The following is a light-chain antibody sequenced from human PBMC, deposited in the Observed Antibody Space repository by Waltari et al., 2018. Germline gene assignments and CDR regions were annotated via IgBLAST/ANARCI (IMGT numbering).Light chain of an antibody. CDR3: SSYAGSNTWV. CDR1: SSDIGGYNY. J-gene: IGLJ2*01. CDR2: DVS. V-gene: IGLV2-11*01. Sequence: QAALTQPPSVSGSPGQSVTISCTGTSSDIGGYNYVSWYQQHPGKAPKLMIYDVSKRTSWVSDRFSGSKAGNTASLTISGLQAEDEADYYCSSYAGSNTWVFGGGTRLTVL.